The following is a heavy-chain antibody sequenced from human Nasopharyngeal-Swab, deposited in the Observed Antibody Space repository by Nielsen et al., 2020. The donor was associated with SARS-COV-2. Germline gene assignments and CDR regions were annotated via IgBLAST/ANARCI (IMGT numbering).Heavy chain of an antibody. Sequence: GGSLRLSCAASGFTFDDYAMSWVRHVPGKGLGWVANINWIGGSADYSDAVKGRFTISRDNAKNSLYLQMNSLRAEDTAIYHCARQTIYSFGWFDSWGQGNLVTVSS. CDR3: ARQTIYSFGWFDS. CDR1: GFTFDDYA. V-gene: IGHV3-20*01. J-gene: IGHJ5*01. CDR2: INWIGGSA. D-gene: IGHD3-3*01.